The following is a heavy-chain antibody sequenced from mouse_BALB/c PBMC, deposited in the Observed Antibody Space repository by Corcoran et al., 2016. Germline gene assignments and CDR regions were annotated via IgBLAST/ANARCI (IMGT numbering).Heavy chain of an antibody. CDR1: GYSITSGYY. CDR2: ISYDGSN. Sequence: DVQIQESGPGLVKPSQSLSLTCSVTGYSITSGYYWNWIRQFPGNKLEWMGYISYDGSNNYNPSRKNRISITRDTSKNQFFLKLNSVTTEDTATYYCARVGGYYWYFDVWGAGTTVTVSS. CDR3: ARVGGYYWYFDV. V-gene: IGHV3-6*02. J-gene: IGHJ1*01.